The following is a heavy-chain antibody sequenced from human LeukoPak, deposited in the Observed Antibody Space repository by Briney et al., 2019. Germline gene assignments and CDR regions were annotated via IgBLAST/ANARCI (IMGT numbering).Heavy chain of an antibody. CDR1: GFTFGDYY. D-gene: IGHD6-13*01. V-gene: IGHV3-11*05. Sequence: PGGSLRLSCAVSGFTFGDYYMSWIRQAPGKGLEWVSYISGSSSYTNYADSVKGRFTISRDSAQNSLFLQMNSLRAEDSAVYYCARDPYSSSSGSGDYWGQGTLVTVSS. J-gene: IGHJ4*02. CDR2: ISGSSSYT. CDR3: ARDPYSSSSGSGDY.